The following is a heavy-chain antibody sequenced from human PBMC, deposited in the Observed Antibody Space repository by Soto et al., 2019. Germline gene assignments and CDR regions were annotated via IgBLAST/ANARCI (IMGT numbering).Heavy chain of an antibody. CDR3: VKDMSYYGSGGQAFDY. Sequence: GGSLRLSCAASGFTFSIYGMHWVRQAPGKGLEWVAVISYDGSNKYYADSVKGRFTISRDNSKNTLFLQMNSLRAEDTAVYYCVKDMSYYGSGGQAFDYWGQGTLVTVSS. CDR2: ISYDGSNK. J-gene: IGHJ4*02. CDR1: GFTFSIYG. D-gene: IGHD3-10*01. V-gene: IGHV3-30*18.